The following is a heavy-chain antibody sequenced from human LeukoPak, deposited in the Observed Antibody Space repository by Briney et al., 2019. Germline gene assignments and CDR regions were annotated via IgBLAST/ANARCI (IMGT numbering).Heavy chain of an antibody. CDR3: ASFHYYGSGAYYLSY. J-gene: IGHJ4*02. CDR1: GFTLSSYA. D-gene: IGHD3-10*01. CDR2: IGDSGATT. Sequence: GGSLRLSCAASGFTLSSYAMTWVRPAPGKGLEWVSDIGDSGATTYYADSVKGRFTISRDNSKNTLYLQMSSLRAEDTAVYFCASFHYYGSGAYYLSYWGQGTLVTVSS. V-gene: IGHV3-23*01.